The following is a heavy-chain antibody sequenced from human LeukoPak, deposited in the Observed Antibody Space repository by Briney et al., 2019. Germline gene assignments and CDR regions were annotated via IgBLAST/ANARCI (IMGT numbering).Heavy chain of an antibody. Sequence: ASAKVSCKASGYTFTSYGISWVRQAPGQGLEWMGWISAYNGNTNYAQKLQGRVTMTTDTSTSTAYMELSSLRSEDTAVYYCARGGYCSSTSCHLYYNWFDPWGQGTLVTVSS. CDR2: ISAYNGNT. J-gene: IGHJ5*02. V-gene: IGHV1-18*01. D-gene: IGHD2-2*01. CDR3: ARGGYCSSTSCHLYYNWFDP. CDR1: GYTFTSYG.